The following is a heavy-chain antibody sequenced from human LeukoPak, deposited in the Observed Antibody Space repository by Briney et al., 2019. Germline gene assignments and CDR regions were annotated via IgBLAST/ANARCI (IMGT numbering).Heavy chain of an antibody. CDR1: GFTCSSYA. CDR3: ASKGSGTFDY. V-gene: IGHV3-23*01. CDR2: VSTSGGST. D-gene: IGHD1-26*01. J-gene: IGHJ4*02. Sequence: GGSLRLXCAASGFTCSSYAMSWVRRAPGKGLESVSTVSTSGGSTYYADSVKGRFTISRDNSENTLYLQMNSLRAEDTAIYYCASKGSGTFDYWGQGTLVTVSS.